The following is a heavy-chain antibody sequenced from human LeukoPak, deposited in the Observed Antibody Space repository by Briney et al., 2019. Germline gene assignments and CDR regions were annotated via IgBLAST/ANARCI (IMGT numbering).Heavy chain of an antibody. CDR3: AINVLRFLDWPDY. CDR1: GGSFSGYY. J-gene: IGHJ4*02. CDR2: INHSGST. Sequence: SETLSLTCAVYGGSFSGYYWSWIRQPPGNGLEWIGEINHSGSTNYNSSLKSRVTISVDTSKNQFSLKLSSVTAADTAVYYCAINVLRFLDWPDYWGQGTLVTVSS. V-gene: IGHV4-34*01. D-gene: IGHD3-3*01.